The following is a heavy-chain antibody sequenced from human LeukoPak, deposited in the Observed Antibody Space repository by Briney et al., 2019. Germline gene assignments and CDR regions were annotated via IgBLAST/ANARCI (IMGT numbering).Heavy chain of an antibody. D-gene: IGHD4-17*01. J-gene: IGHJ3*02. Sequence: GGSLRLSCAASGFTFSTYGMHWVRQAPGEELEWVALILFDGSNTYYADSVKGRFTISRDNSKNTLYLQMNSLRTDDTAVYYCAKGIMTTVTTDAFDIWGQGTMVTVSS. CDR1: GFTFSTYG. CDR2: ILFDGSNT. V-gene: IGHV3-30*02. CDR3: AKGIMTTVTTDAFDI.